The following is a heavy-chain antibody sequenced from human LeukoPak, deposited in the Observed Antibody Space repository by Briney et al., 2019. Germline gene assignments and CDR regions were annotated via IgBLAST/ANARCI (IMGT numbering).Heavy chain of an antibody. CDR3: AKDRVVAGTEATDY. Sequence: GGSLRLSCAASGFTFSSYGMHWVRQAPGKGLEWVAVIWYDGSNKYYADSVKGRFTISRDNSKNTLYLQMNSLRAEDTAVYYCAKDRVVAGTEATDYWGQGTLVAVSS. D-gene: IGHD6-19*01. J-gene: IGHJ4*02. V-gene: IGHV3-33*06. CDR1: GFTFSSYG. CDR2: IWYDGSNK.